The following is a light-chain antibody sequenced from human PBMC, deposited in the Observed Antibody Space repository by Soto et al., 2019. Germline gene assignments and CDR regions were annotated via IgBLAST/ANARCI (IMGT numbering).Light chain of an antibody. J-gene: IGKJ1*01. CDR3: KYYGDSRT. V-gene: IGKV3-20*01. Sequence: ELVLTQSPGTLSLSPGERATLSCRASQSVSSSYLAWYQQKPGQRPRLLMYAAASRAAGTPDRFTGSGSGTDFTLIISRLEPEDFAAYYRKYYGDSRTFGQGTKVDIK. CDR1: QSVSSSY. CDR2: AAA.